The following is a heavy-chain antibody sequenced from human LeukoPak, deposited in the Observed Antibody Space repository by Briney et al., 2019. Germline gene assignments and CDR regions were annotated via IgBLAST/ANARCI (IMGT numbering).Heavy chain of an antibody. CDR3: ARLAHSSSWYYFDY. CDR2: ISAYNGNT. Sequence: ASVMVSCKASGYTFTSYGISWVRQAPGQGLEWMGWISAYNGNTNYAQKLQGRVTMTTDTSTSTAYMELRSLRPDDTAVYYCARLAHSSSWYYFDYWGQGTLVTVSS. J-gene: IGHJ4*02. CDR1: GYTFTSYG. D-gene: IGHD6-13*01. V-gene: IGHV1-18*01.